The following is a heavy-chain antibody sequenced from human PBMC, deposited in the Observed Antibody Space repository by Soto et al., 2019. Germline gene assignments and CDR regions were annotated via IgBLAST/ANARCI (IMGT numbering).Heavy chain of an antibody. J-gene: IGHJ4*02. D-gene: IGHD5-12*01. CDR3: ASGVVATISYYFDY. CDR2: ISSSGSTI. Sequence: GGSLRLSCAASGFTFSDYYMSWIRQAPGKGLEWVSYISSSGSTIYYADSVKGRFTISRDNAKNSLYLQMNSLRAEDTAVYYCASGVVATISYYFDYWGQGTLVTVSS. V-gene: IGHV3-11*01. CDR1: GFTFSDYY.